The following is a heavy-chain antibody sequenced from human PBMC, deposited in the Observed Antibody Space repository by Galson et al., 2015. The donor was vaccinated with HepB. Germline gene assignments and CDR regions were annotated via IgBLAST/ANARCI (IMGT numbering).Heavy chain of an antibody. D-gene: IGHD2-15*01. J-gene: IGHJ5*02. CDR2: ISAYNGNT. V-gene: IGHV1-18*04. CDR1: GYTFTSYG. Sequence: SVKVSCKASGYTFTSYGISWVRQAPGQGLEWMGWISAYNGNTNYAQKLQGRVTMTTDTSTSTAYMELRSLRSDDTAVYYCARELRWCCSGGSCYSWFDPWGQGTLVTVSS. CDR3: ARELRWCCSGGSCYSWFDP.